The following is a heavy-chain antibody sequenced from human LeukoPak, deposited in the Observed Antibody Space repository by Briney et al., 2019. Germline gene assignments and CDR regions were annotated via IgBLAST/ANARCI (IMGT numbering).Heavy chain of an antibody. CDR3: AKDHSSSWYYFDY. CDR1: GFTFSSYG. D-gene: IGHD6-13*01. V-gene: IGHV3-30*18. Sequence: GGSLRLSCAASGFTFSSYGMHWVRQAPGKGLEWVAVISYDGSNKDYGDSVKGRFTISRDNSKDTLYLQMNSLRDEDTAVYYCAKDHSSSWYYFDYWGQGTLVIVSS. J-gene: IGHJ4*02. CDR2: ISYDGSNK.